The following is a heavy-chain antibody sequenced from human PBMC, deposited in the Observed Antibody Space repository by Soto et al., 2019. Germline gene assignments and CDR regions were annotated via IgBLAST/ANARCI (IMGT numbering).Heavy chain of an antibody. V-gene: IGHV3-66*01. Sequence: PGGSLRLSCAASGFTVSSNYMSWVRQAPGKGLEWVSVIYSGGSTYYADSVKGRFTISRDNSKNTLYLQMNSLRAEDTAVYHCAREVCSSTSCYAGFDYWGQGTLVTVSS. CDR1: GFTVSSNY. CDR2: IYSGGST. J-gene: IGHJ4*02. CDR3: AREVCSSTSCYAGFDY. D-gene: IGHD2-2*01.